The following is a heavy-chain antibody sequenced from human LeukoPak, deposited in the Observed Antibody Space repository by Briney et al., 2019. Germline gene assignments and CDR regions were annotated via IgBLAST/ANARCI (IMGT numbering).Heavy chain of an antibody. V-gene: IGHV3-23*01. CDR3: AKSGYYADDAFDI. J-gene: IGHJ3*02. D-gene: IGHD3-3*01. Sequence: GGSLRLSCAASGFTFSSYAMSWVRQAPGKGLEWVSAISGSGGSTYYADSVKGRFTISRENSKNTLYLQMNSLRAEDTAVYYCAKSGYYADDAFDIWGQGTMVTVSS. CDR1: GFTFSSYA. CDR2: ISGSGGST.